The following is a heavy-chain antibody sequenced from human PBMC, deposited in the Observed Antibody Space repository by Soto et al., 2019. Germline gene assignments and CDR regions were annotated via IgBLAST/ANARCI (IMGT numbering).Heavy chain of an antibody. CDR1: GYTFTSYG. J-gene: IGHJ6*02. CDR2: ISAYNGNT. Sequence: GASVKVSCKASGYTFTSYGISWVRQAPGQGLEWMGWISAYNGNTNYAQKLQGRVTMTTDTSTSTAYMELRSLRSDDTAVYYCARDYYDSIRLVDYYYGMDVWGQGTTVTVSS. V-gene: IGHV1-18*01. CDR3: ARDYYDSIRLVDYYYGMDV. D-gene: IGHD3-22*01.